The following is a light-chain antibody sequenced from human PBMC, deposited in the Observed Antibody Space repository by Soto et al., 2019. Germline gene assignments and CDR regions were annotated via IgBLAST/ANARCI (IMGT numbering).Light chain of an antibody. Sequence: DIPMTQSPSSLSASVGGRVTITCRASQSISSSLNWYQHQPGKAPKLLIYAASTLQSGVPSRFSGSGSETDFTLTINSLQPEDFATYYCQQSYSTPFTFGPGTKVDIK. CDR3: QQSYSTPFT. V-gene: IGKV1-39*01. CDR2: AAS. CDR1: QSISSS. J-gene: IGKJ3*01.